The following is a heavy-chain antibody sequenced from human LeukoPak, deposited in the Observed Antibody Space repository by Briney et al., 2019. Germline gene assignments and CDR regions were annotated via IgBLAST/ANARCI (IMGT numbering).Heavy chain of an antibody. CDR1: GFTFSTYW. V-gene: IGHV3-74*01. D-gene: IGHD2-21*01. CDR3: ARDYSLWWLTN. J-gene: IGHJ4*02. CDR2: ITPDGSGT. Sequence: GGFLRLSCAASGFTFSTYWMHWVRQAPGKGLVWVSRITPDGSGTIYADSVKGRFTISRDNAKNTLYLQMNSLRAEDTAVYYCARDYSLWWLTNWGQGTLVTVSS.